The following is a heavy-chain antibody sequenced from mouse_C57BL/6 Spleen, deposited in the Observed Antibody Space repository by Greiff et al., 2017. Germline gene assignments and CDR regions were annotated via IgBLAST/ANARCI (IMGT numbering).Heavy chain of an antibody. V-gene: IGHV1-81*01. D-gene: IGHD1-1*01. CDR3: ASGNYYGSSPYYFDD. Sequence: QVQLQQSGAELARPGASVKLSCKASGYTFTSYGISWVKQRTGQGLEWIGEIYPRSGNTYYNEKFKGKATLTADKSSSTAYMELRSLTSEDSAVYVCASGNYYGSSPYYFDDWGKGTTLTVSS. CDR1: GYTFTSYG. CDR2: IYPRSGNT. J-gene: IGHJ2*01.